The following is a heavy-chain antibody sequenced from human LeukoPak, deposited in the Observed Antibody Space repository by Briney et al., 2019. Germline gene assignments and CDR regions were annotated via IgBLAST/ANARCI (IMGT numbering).Heavy chain of an antibody. J-gene: IGHJ4*02. V-gene: IGHV3-21*01. Sequence: GGSLRLSCVASGYTFSSYSINWVRQAPGKGLEWVSSISVRSNYIYYADSVRGRFSVSRDDARDSLYLQMNSLRAEDTAVYYCVRLRRNSDTSGFYYYYDFWGQGTLVTVSS. CDR3: VRLRRNSDTSGFYYYYDF. D-gene: IGHD3-22*01. CDR2: ISVRSNYI. CDR1: GYTFSSYS.